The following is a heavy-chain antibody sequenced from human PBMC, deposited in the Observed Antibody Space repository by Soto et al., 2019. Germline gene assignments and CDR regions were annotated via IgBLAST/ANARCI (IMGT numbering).Heavy chain of an antibody. J-gene: IGHJ6*02. Sequence: GGSLRLSCAASGFTFSSYAMHWVRQAPGKGLEWVAVISYDGSNKYYADSVKGRFTISRDNSKNTLYLQMNSLRAEDTAVYYCARDLAGYSGYERRGPYYYYGMDVWGQGTTVTVSS. D-gene: IGHD5-12*01. CDR2: ISYDGSNK. CDR3: ARDLAGYSGYERRGPYYYYGMDV. V-gene: IGHV3-30-3*01. CDR1: GFTFSSYA.